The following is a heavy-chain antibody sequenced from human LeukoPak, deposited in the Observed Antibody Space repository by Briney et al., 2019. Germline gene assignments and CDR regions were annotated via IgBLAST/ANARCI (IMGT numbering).Heavy chain of an antibody. J-gene: IGHJ4*02. V-gene: IGHV3-30*04. CDR3: ALLGSKLLWRIDY. CDR2: ISYDGSNK. Sequence: GGSLRLSCAASGFTFSSYAMHWVRQAPGKGLEWVAVISYDGSNKYYADSVKGRFNISRDNSENTLYLLMNSLRGEDTAIYYCALLGSKLLWRIDYWGQGTLVTVSS. D-gene: IGHD3-10*01. CDR1: GFTFSSYA.